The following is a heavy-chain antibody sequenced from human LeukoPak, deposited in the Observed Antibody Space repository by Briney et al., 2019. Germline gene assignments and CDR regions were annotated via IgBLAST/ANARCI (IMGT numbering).Heavy chain of an antibody. CDR3: TTDKDTPMVNY. J-gene: IGHJ4*02. Sequence: GGSLRLSCAASGFTFTNAWLNWVRQAPGKGLEWVGRIKSKTDGATTDYAAPVKGRFTISRDDSKSTLYLQMNSLKTEDTAVYHCTTDKDTPMVNYWGQGTLVTVSS. CDR1: GFTFTNAW. D-gene: IGHD5-18*01. CDR2: IKSKTDGATT. V-gene: IGHV3-15*01.